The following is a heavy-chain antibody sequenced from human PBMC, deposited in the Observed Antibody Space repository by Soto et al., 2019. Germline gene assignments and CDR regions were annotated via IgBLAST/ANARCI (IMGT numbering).Heavy chain of an antibody. Sequence: GGSLRLSCAASGFTFSSYAMHWVRQAPGKGLEWVAVISYDGSNKHYADSVKGRFTISRDNSKNTLYVQMNSLRAEDTAVYYCARGPSSLTRFDYWGQGTLVTVS. J-gene: IGHJ4*02. V-gene: IGHV3-30-3*01. CDR1: GFTFSSYA. D-gene: IGHD2-2*01. CDR2: ISYDGSNK. CDR3: ARGPSSLTRFDY.